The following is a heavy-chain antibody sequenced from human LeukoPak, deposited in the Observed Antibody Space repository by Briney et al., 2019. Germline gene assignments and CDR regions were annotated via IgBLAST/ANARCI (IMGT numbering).Heavy chain of an antibody. J-gene: IGHJ4*02. CDR1: GFTFSTYA. D-gene: IGHD6-19*01. CDR2: ISGSGGNT. Sequence: PGGSLRLSCAASGFTFSTYAMSWVRQAPGEGLEWVSGISGSGGNTYYADAVKGRFTISRDNSKNTLYLQMNSLRADDTAVYYCANGYSSGGGFDYWGQGTLVTVSS. V-gene: IGHV3-23*01. CDR3: ANGYSSGGGFDY.